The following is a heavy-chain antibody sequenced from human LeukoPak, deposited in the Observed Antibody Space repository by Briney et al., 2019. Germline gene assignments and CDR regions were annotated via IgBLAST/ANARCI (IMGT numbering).Heavy chain of an antibody. Sequence: GGSLRLSCAASGFTLSNARMSWVRQAPGKGLEWVGRIKSKSDGGITEYAAPVKGRFTISRDDSKNTPYLQMNSLETEDTAIYYCTTLGYCSGGSCNGYWGQGTLVTVSS. V-gene: IGHV3-15*01. D-gene: IGHD2-15*01. CDR2: IKSKSDGGIT. J-gene: IGHJ4*02. CDR1: GFTLSNAR. CDR3: TTLGYCSGGSCNGY.